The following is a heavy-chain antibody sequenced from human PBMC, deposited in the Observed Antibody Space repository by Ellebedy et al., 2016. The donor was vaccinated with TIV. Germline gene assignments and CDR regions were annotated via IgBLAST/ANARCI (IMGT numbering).Heavy chain of an antibody. V-gene: IGHV4-59*01. J-gene: IGHJ4*02. CDR3: AREDYDILTGYYGGIDY. Sequence: PSETLSLTCTVSGGSISSYFWSWIRQPPGTGLEWIGYIYHSGTTNYNPSLKSRVTISVDTSKTQFSLKLSSVTAADTAVYYCAREDYDILTGYYGGIDYWGQGTLVTVSS. CDR1: GGSISSYF. D-gene: IGHD3-9*01. CDR2: IYHSGTT.